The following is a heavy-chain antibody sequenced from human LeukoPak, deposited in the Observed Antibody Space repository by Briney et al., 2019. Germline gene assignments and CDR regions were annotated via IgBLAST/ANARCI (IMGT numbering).Heavy chain of an antibody. J-gene: IGHJ4*02. CDR3: ARIAISGTPGKDLDY. CDR1: GYTFTSYG. V-gene: IGHV1-18*01. D-gene: IGHD2-21*01. CDR2: VSPYNSNT. Sequence: ASVKVSCKASGYTFTSYGIGWVRQARGQGLEWMGWVSPYNSNTNPAQNLRGRVTMTTDTSTSTAYMELRSLRSDDTAVYYCARIAISGTPGKDLDYWGQGTLVTVSS.